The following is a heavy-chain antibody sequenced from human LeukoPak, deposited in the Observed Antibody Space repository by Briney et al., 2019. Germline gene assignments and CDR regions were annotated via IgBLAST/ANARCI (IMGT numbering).Heavy chain of an antibody. V-gene: IGHV3-11*01. J-gene: IGHJ5*02. CDR1: GFTFSDYY. CDR3: ARDQRRQQLDR. CDR2: ISSSGSTI. Sequence: KSGGSPRLSCAASGFTFSDYYMSWIRQAPGKGLEWVSYISSSGSTIYYADSVKGRFTISRDNAKNSLYLQMNSLRAEDTAVYYCARDQRRQQLDRWGQGTLVTVSS. D-gene: IGHD6-13*01.